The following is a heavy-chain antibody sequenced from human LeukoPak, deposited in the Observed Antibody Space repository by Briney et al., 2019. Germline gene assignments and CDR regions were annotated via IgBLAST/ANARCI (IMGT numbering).Heavy chain of an antibody. CDR2: MYYSGST. Sequence: PSETQSLTCTVSGGSVSSRSCYWGWIRQAPGKGLEWIGSMYYSGSTYYNPSLKSRVTISVDTSKNQFSLKLSSVTAADTAVYFCARHRYDYVWGSYPDYFDYWGQGTLVTVSS. V-gene: IGHV4-39*01. CDR3: ARHRYDYVWGSYPDYFDY. J-gene: IGHJ4*02. D-gene: IGHD3-16*02. CDR1: GGSVSSRSCY.